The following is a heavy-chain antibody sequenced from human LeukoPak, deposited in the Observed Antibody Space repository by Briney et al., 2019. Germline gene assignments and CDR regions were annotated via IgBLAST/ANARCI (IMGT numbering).Heavy chain of an antibody. CDR2: INHSGST. Sequence: SETLSLTCSVYGGSFSGYYWSWIRQPPGKGLEWIGEINHSGSTNYNPSLKSRVTISVDTSKHQFSLKLSTVTAADTAVYYCASNLAFGGDDCWGQGTLVTVSS. J-gene: IGHJ4*02. V-gene: IGHV4-34*01. CDR1: GGSFSGYY. D-gene: IGHD3-16*01. CDR3: ASNLAFGGDDC.